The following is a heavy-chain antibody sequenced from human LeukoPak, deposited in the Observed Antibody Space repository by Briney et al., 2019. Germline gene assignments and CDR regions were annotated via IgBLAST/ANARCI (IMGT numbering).Heavy chain of an antibody. CDR3: ARVYSSGWYYDDY. J-gene: IGHJ4*02. CDR1: GGSFSGYY. CDR2: INHSGST. Sequence: SETLSLTCAVHGGSFSGYYWSWIRQPPGKGLEWIGEINHSGSTNYNPSLKSRVTISVDTSKNQFSLKLSSVTAADTAVYYCARVYSSGWYYDDYWGQGTLVTVSS. V-gene: IGHV4-34*01. D-gene: IGHD6-19*01.